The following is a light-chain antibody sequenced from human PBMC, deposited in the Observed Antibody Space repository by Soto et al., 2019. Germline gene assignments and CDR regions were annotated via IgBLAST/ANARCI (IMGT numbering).Light chain of an antibody. CDR2: VNSDGSH. CDR1: SGHSSYA. J-gene: IGLJ2*01. Sequence: QPVLTQSPSASASLGASVKLTCTLSSGHSSYAIAWHQQQPEKGPRYLMKVNSDGSHSKGDGIPDRFSGSSSGAERYLTISSLQSEDEADYYCQTWGTGIQVFGGGTKVTV. CDR3: QTWGTGIQV. V-gene: IGLV4-69*01.